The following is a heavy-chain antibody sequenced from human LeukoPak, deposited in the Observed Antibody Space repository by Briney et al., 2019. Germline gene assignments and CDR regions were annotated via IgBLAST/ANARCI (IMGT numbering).Heavy chain of an antibody. CDR1: GSTFSNAW. J-gene: IGHJ4*02. Sequence: GGSLRLSCAASGSTFSNAWMSWVRQAPGKGLEWVGRIKSKTDGGTTDYAAPVKGRFTISRDDSKNTLYLQMNSLKTEDTAVYYCTTDADSGSYYWPDYWGQGTLVTVSS. D-gene: IGHD1-26*01. CDR2: IKSKTDGGTT. V-gene: IGHV3-15*01. CDR3: TTDADSGSYYWPDY.